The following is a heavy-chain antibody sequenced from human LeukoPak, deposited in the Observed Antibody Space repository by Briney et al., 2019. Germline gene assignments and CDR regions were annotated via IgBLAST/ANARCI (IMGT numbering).Heavy chain of an antibody. J-gene: IGHJ4*02. D-gene: IGHD3-9*01. Sequence: ASVKVSCKASGYTFTSYGISWVRQAPGQGLEWMGWISAYNGNTNYAQKLQGRVTTTTDTSTSTAYMELRSLRSDDTAVYYCAREVTGYSTYYFDYWGQGTLVTVSS. V-gene: IGHV1-18*01. CDR2: ISAYNGNT. CDR1: GYTFTSYG. CDR3: AREVTGYSTYYFDY.